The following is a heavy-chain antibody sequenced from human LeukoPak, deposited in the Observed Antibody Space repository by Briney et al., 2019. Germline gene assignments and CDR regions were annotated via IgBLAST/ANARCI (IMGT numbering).Heavy chain of an antibody. D-gene: IGHD3-10*01. J-gene: IGHJ3*02. Sequence: GGSLRLSCAASGFTFSSYAMSWVRQAPGKGLEWVSANSGSGGSTYYADSVKGRFTISRDNSKNTLYLQMNSLRAEDTAVYYCALPGPGPWAFDIWGQGTMVTVSS. CDR1: GFTFSSYA. V-gene: IGHV3-23*01. CDR3: ALPGPGPWAFDI. CDR2: NSGSGGST.